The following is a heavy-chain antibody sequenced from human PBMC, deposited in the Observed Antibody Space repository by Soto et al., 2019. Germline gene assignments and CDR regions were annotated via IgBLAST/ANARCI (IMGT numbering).Heavy chain of an antibody. J-gene: IGHJ4*02. Sequence: QVQLQESGPGLVMPSESLSLRCTVSGSPISGFFWSWIRQPPGQGLDLIGFIHNGGSTILNPSLKSRVTISVDTSKNQFSLEVASVTPADTAVYYCARDLGNWELAGYWGQGMLVTVSS. CDR1: GSPISGFF. CDR3: ARDLGNWELAGY. D-gene: IGHD6-19*01. CDR2: IHNGGST. V-gene: IGHV4-59*01.